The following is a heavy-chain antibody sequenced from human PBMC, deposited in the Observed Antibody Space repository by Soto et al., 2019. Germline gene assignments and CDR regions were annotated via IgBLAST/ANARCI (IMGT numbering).Heavy chain of an antibody. V-gene: IGHV3-9*01. Sequence: SLRLSCAASGSTFDDYAMHWVRQAPGKGLEWDSGISWNSGSIGYADSVKGRFTISRDNAKSSLYLQMNSLRAEDTALYYCARDYYDILTGQVDYWGQGTLVTVSS. CDR3: ARDYYDILTGQVDY. D-gene: IGHD3-9*01. CDR1: GSTFDDYA. J-gene: IGHJ4*02. CDR2: ISWNSGSI.